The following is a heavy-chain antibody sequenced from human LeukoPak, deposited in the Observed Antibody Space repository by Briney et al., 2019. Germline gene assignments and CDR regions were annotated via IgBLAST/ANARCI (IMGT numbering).Heavy chain of an antibody. Sequence: GGSLRLSCAASGFTFSSYAMSWVRQAPGKGLEWVSAISGSGGSTYYADSVKGRFTISRDNSKNTLYLQINSPRAEDTAIYYCAKDRRNWGSRVDYWGQGTLVTVSS. CDR1: GFTFSSYA. CDR2: ISGSGGST. CDR3: AKDRRNWGSRVDY. V-gene: IGHV3-23*01. J-gene: IGHJ4*02. D-gene: IGHD7-27*01.